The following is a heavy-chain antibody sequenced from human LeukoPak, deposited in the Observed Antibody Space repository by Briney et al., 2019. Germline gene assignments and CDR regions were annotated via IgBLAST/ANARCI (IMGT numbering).Heavy chain of an antibody. V-gene: IGHV3-72*01. Sequence: GGSLRLSCAASGFNFYDYGMNWVRQAPGKGLEWVGRTRNKANSYTTEYAASVKGRFTISRDDSKNSLYLQMNSLKTEDTAVYYCARGGDFWRHTLDYWGQGTLVTVSS. CDR2: TRNKANSYTT. CDR1: GFNFYDYG. J-gene: IGHJ4*02. CDR3: ARGGDFWRHTLDY. D-gene: IGHD3-3*01.